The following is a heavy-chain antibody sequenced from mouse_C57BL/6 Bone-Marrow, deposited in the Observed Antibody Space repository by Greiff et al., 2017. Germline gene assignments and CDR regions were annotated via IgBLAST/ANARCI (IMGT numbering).Heavy chain of an antibody. Sequence: EVKLMESGGGLVQPGGSLSLSCAASGFTFTDCYMSWVRQPPGKALEWLGFIRNKANGYTTEYSASVKGRFTISRDNSQRILYLQMNALRAEDSATYYCARYRGYSYYFDDWGKGTTLTVSS. D-gene: IGHD3-1*01. CDR1: GFTFTDCY. CDR2: IRNKANGYTT. CDR3: ARYRGYSYYFDD. J-gene: IGHJ2*01. V-gene: IGHV7-3*01.